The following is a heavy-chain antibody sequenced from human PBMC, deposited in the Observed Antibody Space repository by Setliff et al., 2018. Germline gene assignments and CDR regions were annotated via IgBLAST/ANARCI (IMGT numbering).Heavy chain of an antibody. V-gene: IGHV1-3*01. CDR2: INAGNGNT. CDR3: ARTTRSYFDY. J-gene: IGHJ4*02. Sequence: ASVKVSCKASGGTFSSYAISWVRQAPGQGLEWMGWINAGNGNTKYSQKFQGRVTITRDTSASTAYMELSSLRSEDTAVYYCARTTRSYFDYWGQGTLVTVSS. D-gene: IGHD4-17*01. CDR1: GGTFSSYA.